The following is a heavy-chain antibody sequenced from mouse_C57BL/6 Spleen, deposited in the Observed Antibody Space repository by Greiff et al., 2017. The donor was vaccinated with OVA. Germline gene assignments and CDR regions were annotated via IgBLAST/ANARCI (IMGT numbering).Heavy chain of an antibody. V-gene: IGHV5-4*01. CDR3: ARDRGYGSVWYFDV. J-gene: IGHJ1*03. D-gene: IGHD1-1*01. CDR1: GFTFSSYA. CDR2: ISDGGSYT. Sequence: DVMLVESGGGLVKPGGSLKLSCAASGFTFSSYAMSWVRQTPEKRLEWVATISDGGSYTYYPDNVKGRFTISRDNAKNNLYLQMSHLKSEDTAMYYCARDRGYGSVWYFDVWGTGTTVTVSS.